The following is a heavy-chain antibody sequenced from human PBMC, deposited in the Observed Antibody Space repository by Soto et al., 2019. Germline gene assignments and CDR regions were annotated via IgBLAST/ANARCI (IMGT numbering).Heavy chain of an antibody. CDR1: GFTFSTYS. D-gene: IGHD2-2*01. V-gene: IGHV3-21*01. CDR3: AKMPWSY. CDR2: ISSRSDI. Sequence: GGSLRLSCVGSGFTFSTYSINWVRQAPGKGLEWVSSISSRSDIYYADSVKGRFTISRDNAKNSVSLQMNSLRAEDTAVYYCAKMPWSYWGQGTLVTVSS. J-gene: IGHJ4*02.